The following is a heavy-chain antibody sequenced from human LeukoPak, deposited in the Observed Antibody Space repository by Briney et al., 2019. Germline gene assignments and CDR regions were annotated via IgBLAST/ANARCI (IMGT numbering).Heavy chain of an antibody. Sequence: GGSLRLSCAASGFTFISYWMSWVRQAPGKGLEWVANIKQDGSENYYVDSVKGRFTISRDNAKNSLYLQMNSLRAEDTAVYYCARGIKHYDYVWGSYRYYFDYWGQGTLVTVSS. D-gene: IGHD3-16*02. CDR1: GFTFISYW. CDR2: IKQDGSEN. CDR3: ARGIKHYDYVWGSYRYYFDY. J-gene: IGHJ4*02. V-gene: IGHV3-7*01.